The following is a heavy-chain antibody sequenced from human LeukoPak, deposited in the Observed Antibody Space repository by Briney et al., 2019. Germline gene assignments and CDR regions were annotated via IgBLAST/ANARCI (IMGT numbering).Heavy chain of an antibody. V-gene: IGHV4-38-2*01. Sequence: SETLSLTCAVSGYSISSGYYWGWIRQPPGKGLEWIGSIYHSGSTYYNPPLKSRVTISVDTSKNQFSLKLSSVTAADTAVYYCARRVIGESRWFDPWGREPWSPSPQ. CDR2: IYHSGST. CDR3: ARRVIGESRWFDP. CDR1: GYSISSGYY. J-gene: IGHJ5*02.